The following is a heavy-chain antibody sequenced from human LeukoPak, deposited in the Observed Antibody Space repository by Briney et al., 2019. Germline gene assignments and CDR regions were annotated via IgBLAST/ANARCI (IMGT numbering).Heavy chain of an antibody. Sequence: ASVKVSCKASGYTFTGYYMHWVRQAPGQGLEWMGWINPNSGGTNYAQKFRGRLTMTRDMSTSTVYMELSSLRSEDTAVYYCARQVRVGNNYFDPWGQGTLVTVSS. CDR2: INPNSGGT. CDR3: ARQVRVGNNYFDP. V-gene: IGHV1-2*02. D-gene: IGHD1-26*01. CDR1: GYTFTGYY. J-gene: IGHJ5*02.